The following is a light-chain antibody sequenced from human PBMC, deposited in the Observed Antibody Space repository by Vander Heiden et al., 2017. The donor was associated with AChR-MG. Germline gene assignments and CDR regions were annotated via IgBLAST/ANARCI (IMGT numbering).Light chain of an antibody. V-gene: IGKV1-5*03. CDR2: KAS. Sequence: DLHMTQSPSTLSASVGYRVTITCRASQSISSWLAWYQQKPGKAPKLLIYKASSLESGVPSRFSGSGSGTEFTLTISSLQPDDFATYYCQQYNSYSPWTFGQGTKVEIK. J-gene: IGKJ1*01. CDR3: QQYNSYSPWT. CDR1: QSISSW.